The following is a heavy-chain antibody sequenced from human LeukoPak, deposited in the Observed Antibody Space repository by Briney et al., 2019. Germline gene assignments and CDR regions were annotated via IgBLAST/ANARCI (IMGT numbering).Heavy chain of an antibody. CDR3: ARDLANWGSSLDY. CDR1: GDTFNSYA. V-gene: IGHV1-69*05. CDR2: IIPIFATT. J-gene: IGHJ4*02. Sequence: ASVKVSCKASGDTFNSYAISWVRQAPGQGLEWMGRIIPIFATTNYAQKFQGRVTITTDESTSTAYMELSSLRSEDTAVYYCARDLANWGSSLDYWGQGTLVTVSS. D-gene: IGHD7-27*01.